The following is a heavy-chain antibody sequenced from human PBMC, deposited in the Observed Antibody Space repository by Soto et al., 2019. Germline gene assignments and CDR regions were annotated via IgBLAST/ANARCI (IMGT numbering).Heavy chain of an antibody. CDR2: ISGSGVST. CDR1: GFPFSSYA. Sequence: GGSLRLSCEASGFPFSSYAMSWVRQAPGKGLEWVSGISGSGVSTYYADSVKGRFTISRDNSKNRLYLQMDSLRAEDTAVYYCANQYYYDSGSFYLDYWGQGTLVTVSS. D-gene: IGHD3-10*01. J-gene: IGHJ4*02. V-gene: IGHV3-23*01. CDR3: ANQYYYDSGSFYLDY.